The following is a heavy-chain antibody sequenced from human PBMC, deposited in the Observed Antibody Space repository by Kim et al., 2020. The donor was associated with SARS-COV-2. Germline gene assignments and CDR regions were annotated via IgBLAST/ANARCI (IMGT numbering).Heavy chain of an antibody. V-gene: IGHV1-18*01. CDR2: ISAYNGNT. D-gene: IGHD6-19*01. CDR1: GYTFTSYG. CDR3: ARAWVAVGYGGRVGDP. Sequence: ASVKVSCKASGYTFTSYGISWVRQAPGQGLEWMGWISAYNGNTNYAQKLQGRVTMTTDTSTSTAYMELRSLRSDDTAVYYCARAWVAVGYGGRVGDPWGQGTLVTVSS. J-gene: IGHJ5*02.